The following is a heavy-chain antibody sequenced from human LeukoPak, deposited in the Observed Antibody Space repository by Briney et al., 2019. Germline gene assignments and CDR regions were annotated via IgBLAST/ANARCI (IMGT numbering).Heavy chain of an antibody. J-gene: IGHJ4*02. CDR3: CRYRVVGATPDY. CDR1: GFTFSDYY. V-gene: IGHV3-11*06. Sequence: AGGSLRLSCAASGFTFSDYYMSWIRQAPGEGLEWVSYISSRSTYKNYADSAKGRFTISRDNTKNSLYLQMNSLRAEDTAVYYCCRYRVVGATPDYWGQGALVTVSP. D-gene: IGHD1-26*01. CDR2: ISSRSTYK.